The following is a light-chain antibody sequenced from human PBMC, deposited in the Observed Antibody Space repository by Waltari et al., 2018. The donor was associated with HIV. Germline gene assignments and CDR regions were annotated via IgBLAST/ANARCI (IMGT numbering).Light chain of an antibody. CDR2: HNI. Sequence: QSVLTQPPSASGTPGQRVTISCSGSSSNVVTNYVNWYKQLPGTAPELVIHHNIRRPFGVPDRFSGANSGTSASLAISGLRSEDEADYYCATWDDSLSSWLFGGGTRLSVL. J-gene: IGLJ3*02. CDR1: SSNVVTNY. CDR3: ATWDDSLSSWL. V-gene: IGLV1-47*01.